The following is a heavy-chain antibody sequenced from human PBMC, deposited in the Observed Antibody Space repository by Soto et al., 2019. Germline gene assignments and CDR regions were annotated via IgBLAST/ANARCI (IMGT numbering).Heavy chain of an antibody. D-gene: IGHD1-26*01. Sequence: ASVKVSCKASEYTFTTYAMHWVRQAPGQRLEWMGWINTGNGNTKYSQKFQGRVTITRDTSASTAYMELSSLISEDTAVYYCARNAVGTYHFDYCGQGTLVPVSS. CDR1: EYTFTTYA. CDR2: INTGNGNT. J-gene: IGHJ4*02. V-gene: IGHV1-3*04. CDR3: ARNAVGTYHFDY.